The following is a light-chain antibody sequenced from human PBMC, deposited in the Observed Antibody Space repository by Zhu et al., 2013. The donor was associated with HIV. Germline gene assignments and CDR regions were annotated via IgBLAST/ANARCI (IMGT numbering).Light chain of an antibody. J-gene: IGKJ2*01. CDR1: QNISGDY. Sequence: EILLTQSPATLALSPGERATLSCRASQNISGDYLAWYQQKPGQAPRLLIYGASTRATGIPDRFRGSGSGTDFTLTISRLEPEDFAVYYCQQYGSSPYTFGQGTRLESK. CDR3: QQYGSSPYT. V-gene: IGKV3-20*01. CDR2: GAS.